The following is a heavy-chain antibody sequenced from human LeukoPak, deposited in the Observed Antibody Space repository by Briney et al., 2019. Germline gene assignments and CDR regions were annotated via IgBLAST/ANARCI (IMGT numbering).Heavy chain of an antibody. CDR1: GFTFDDYG. Sequence: PGGSLRLSCAASGFTFDDYGMSWVRQAPGKGLEWVSGINWNGGSTGYADSVKGRFTISRDNAKNSLYLQMNSLRAEDTAVYYCARDKYGSGSYSWSKRLDSWGQGTLVTVSS. CDR3: ARDKYGSGSYSWSKRLDS. V-gene: IGHV3-20*04. J-gene: IGHJ4*02. CDR2: INWNGGST. D-gene: IGHD3-10*01.